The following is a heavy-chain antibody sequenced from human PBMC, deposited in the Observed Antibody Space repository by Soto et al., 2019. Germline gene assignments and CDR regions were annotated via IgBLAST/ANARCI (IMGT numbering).Heavy chain of an antibody. D-gene: IGHD3-3*01. J-gene: IGHJ6*03. CDR2: IYYSGST. V-gene: IGHV4-39*01. CDR3: ARHPPSGLIYYMDV. Sequence: PSETLSLTCTVSGGSISSSSYYWGWIRQPPGKGLEWIGSIYYSGSTYYNPSLKSRVTISVDTSKNQFTLKLSTVTASDTVVYYCARHPPSGLIYYMDVWGKGTTVTVSS. CDR1: GGSISSSSYY.